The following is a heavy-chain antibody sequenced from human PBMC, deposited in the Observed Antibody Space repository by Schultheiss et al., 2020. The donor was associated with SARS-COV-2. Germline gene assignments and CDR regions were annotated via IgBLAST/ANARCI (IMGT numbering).Heavy chain of an antibody. D-gene: IGHD6-13*01. J-gene: IGHJ4*02. CDR1: GGSIRSGESY. V-gene: IGHV4-61*08. CDR2: IYYSGST. CDR3: ARHRSWYDY. Sequence: SETLSLTCTVSGGSIRSGESYWSWIRQPPGKGLEWIGYIYYSGSTNYNPSLKSRVTISVDTSKNQFSLKLSSVTAADTAVYYCARHRSWYDYWGQGTLVTVSS.